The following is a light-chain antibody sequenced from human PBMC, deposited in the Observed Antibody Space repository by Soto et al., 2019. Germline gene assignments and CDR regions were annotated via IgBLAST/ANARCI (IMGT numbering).Light chain of an antibody. Sequence: QSVLTHPASVSGSPGQSITISCTGTNSDVGGYNYVSWYQHHPGKAPKLMIYEVSNRPSGVSNRFSGSKSGNTASLTISGLQAEDEADYYCSSYTTSTPWVLGGGTKLTVL. CDR3: SSYTTSTPWV. CDR1: NSDVGGYNY. J-gene: IGLJ3*02. V-gene: IGLV2-14*01. CDR2: EVS.